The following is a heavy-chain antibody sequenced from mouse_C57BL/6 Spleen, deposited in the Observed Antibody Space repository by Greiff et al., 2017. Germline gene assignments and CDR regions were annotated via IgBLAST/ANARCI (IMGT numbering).Heavy chain of an antibody. V-gene: IGHV1-81*01. J-gene: IGHJ3*01. CDR2: IYPRSGNT. Sequence: VQLQQSGAELARPGASVKLSCKASGYTFTSYGISWVKQRTGQGLEWIGEIYPRSGNTYYNEKFKGKDTLTADKSSSTAYMELRSLTSEDSAVYFCARFFGNYEGWFAYWGQGTLVTVSA. CDR1: GYTFTSYG. D-gene: IGHD2-1*01. CDR3: ARFFGNYEGWFAY.